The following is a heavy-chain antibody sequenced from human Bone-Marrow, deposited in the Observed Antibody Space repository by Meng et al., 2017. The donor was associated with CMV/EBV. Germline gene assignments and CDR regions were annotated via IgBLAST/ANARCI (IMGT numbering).Heavy chain of an antibody. J-gene: IGHJ4*02. V-gene: IGHV5-51*01. CDR3: ASSPSSSSPSDH. Sequence: GGSLRLSCKGSGYSFTSYWIGWVRQMPGKGLEWMGIIYPGDSDTRYSPSFRGQVTISADKSISTAYLQWSSLKASDTAMYYCASSPSSSSPSDHWGQGTLVTVSS. CDR1: GYSFTSYW. D-gene: IGHD6-13*01. CDR2: IYPGDSDT.